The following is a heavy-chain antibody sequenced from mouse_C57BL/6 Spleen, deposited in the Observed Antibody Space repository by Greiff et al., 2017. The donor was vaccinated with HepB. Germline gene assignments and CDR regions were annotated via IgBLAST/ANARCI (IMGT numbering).Heavy chain of an antibody. CDR2: INPNNGGT. J-gene: IGHJ3*01. CDR1: GYTFTDYN. Sequence: VHVKQSGPELVKPGASVKIPCKASGYTFTDYNMDWVKQSHGKSLEWIGDINPNNGGTIYNQKFKGKATLTVDKSSSTAYMELRSLTSEDTAVYYCARHRGAFAYWGQGTLVTVSA. V-gene: IGHV1-18*01. CDR3: ARHRGAFAY. D-gene: IGHD3-1*01.